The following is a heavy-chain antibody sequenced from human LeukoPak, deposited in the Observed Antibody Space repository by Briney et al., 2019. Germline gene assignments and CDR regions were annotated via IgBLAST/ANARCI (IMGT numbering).Heavy chain of an antibody. D-gene: IGHD6-13*01. Sequence: GGSLRLSCAASGFTFSSYWMTWVRQAPGKGLEWGAKIKQDGSEKYYVDSVKGRFTISRDNARNSLYLQMNSLGAEDTAVYYCARRGTSSSWAHFDYWGQGTLVTVSS. V-gene: IGHV3-7*05. CDR3: ARRGTSSSWAHFDY. J-gene: IGHJ4*02. CDR2: IKQDGSEK. CDR1: GFTFSSYW.